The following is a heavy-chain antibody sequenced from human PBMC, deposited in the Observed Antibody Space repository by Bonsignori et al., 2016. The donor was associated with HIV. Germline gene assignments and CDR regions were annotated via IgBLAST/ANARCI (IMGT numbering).Heavy chain of an antibody. CDR2: ISVDGTNE. J-gene: IGHJ4*02. V-gene: IGHV3-30*09. CDR1: GFTFSSFA. CDR3: ATNVVSYVGGSVGDY. D-gene: IGHD2-21*01. Sequence: GGSLRLSCATSGFTFSSFAMHWVRHAPGKGLEWVAVISVDGTNEYYGKSVTGRFAISRDNSNNTMFLQMNDLRGDDTAMYYCATNVVSYVGGSVGDYWGQGTLVTVSS.